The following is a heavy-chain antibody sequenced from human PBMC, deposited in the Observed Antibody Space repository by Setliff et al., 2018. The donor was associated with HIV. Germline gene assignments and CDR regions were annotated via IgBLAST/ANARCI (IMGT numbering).Heavy chain of an antibody. V-gene: IGHV4-39*01. J-gene: IGHJ4*02. CDR1: GDSIISNTYY. Sequence: KPSETLSLTCSVSGDSIISNTYYWGWIRQPPGKGPEWIASILYTGSTFYTSSLKSRVRISMDKPKNQFSLELTSVTTEDTAVFYCARQTRNRYDVLTGYSVLWGQGILVTVSS. D-gene: IGHD3-9*01. CDR3: ARQTRNRYDVLTGYSVL. CDR2: ILYTGST.